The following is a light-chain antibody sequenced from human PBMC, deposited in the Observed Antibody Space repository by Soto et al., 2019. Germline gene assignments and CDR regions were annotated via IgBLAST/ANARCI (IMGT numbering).Light chain of an antibody. J-gene: IGLJ1*01. CDR3: SSYTSGYTLF. V-gene: IGLV2-14*03. CDR1: STDVGGYNF. CDR2: AVN. Sequence: QSALTQPASVSGSPGQSITISCTGTSTDVGGYNFVSWYQHHPGKAPKLVIYAVNNRPSGVSNLFSGSKSVNTASLTISGFQAEDEADYYCSSYTSGYTLFFGTGTKLTVL.